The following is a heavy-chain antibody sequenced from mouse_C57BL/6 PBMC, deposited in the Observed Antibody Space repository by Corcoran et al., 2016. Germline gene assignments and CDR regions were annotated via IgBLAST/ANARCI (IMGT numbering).Heavy chain of an antibody. D-gene: IGHD2-4*01. CDR2: INTYSGVP. V-gene: IGHV9-3*01. Sequence: IQLVQSGPELKKPGETVKISCKASGYTFTTYGMSWVKQAPGKGLKRMGWINTYSGVPTYADDFKGRFAFSLETSASTAYLQINNLKNEDTATYFCARDGYDYHFAYWGQGTLVTVSA. CDR1: GYTFTTYG. J-gene: IGHJ3*01. CDR3: ARDGYDYHFAY.